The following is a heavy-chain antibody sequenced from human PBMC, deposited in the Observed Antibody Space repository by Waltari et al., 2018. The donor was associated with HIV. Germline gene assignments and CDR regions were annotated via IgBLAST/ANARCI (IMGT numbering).Heavy chain of an antibody. Sequence: EVHLVESGGGLVQPGRSLRLSWAASGFTLADYPIPGVRQTPGNGREWVSGIIWNSGSIGYADSVKGRFTISRDNAKNSLFLQMNSLRPEDTAFYYCAKGPTLTSPPTYFNYWGQGTLVTVSS. V-gene: IGHV3-9*01. CDR3: AKGPTLTSPPTYFNY. D-gene: IGHD2-2*01. CDR2: IIWNSGSI. CDR1: GFTLADYP. J-gene: IGHJ4*02.